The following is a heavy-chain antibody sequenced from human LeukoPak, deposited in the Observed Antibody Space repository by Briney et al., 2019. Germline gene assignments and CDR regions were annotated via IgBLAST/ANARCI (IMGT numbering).Heavy chain of an antibody. CDR1: GGSISSYY. J-gene: IGHJ4*02. CDR3: ARDSLSSSWYGNLFDY. CDR2: IYYSGST. Sequence: SETLSLTCTVSGGSISSYYWSYIRQPPGKGLEWIGYIYYSGSTNYNPSLKSRVTMSVDTSKNQFSLKLSSVTAADTAVYYCARDSLSSSWYGNLFDYWGQGTLVTVSS. D-gene: IGHD6-13*01. V-gene: IGHV4-59*12.